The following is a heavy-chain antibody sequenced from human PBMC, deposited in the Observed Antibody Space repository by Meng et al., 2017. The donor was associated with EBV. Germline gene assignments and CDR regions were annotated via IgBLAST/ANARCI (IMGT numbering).Heavy chain of an antibody. D-gene: IGHD3-10*01. V-gene: IGHV1-69*01. Sequence: QVQLVQSAAEVKKPGSSVNVSCKTSGGLFRYYAISWVRQAPGQGLEWLGGFLPRLGAPNYAQKFHGRVKITADESTSTHYMDLSSLRSEDTAIYYCASESGRGYTPDYWVQGTLVTV. CDR2: FLPRLGAP. CDR3: ASESGRGYTPDY. CDR1: GGLFRYYA. J-gene: IGHJ4*02.